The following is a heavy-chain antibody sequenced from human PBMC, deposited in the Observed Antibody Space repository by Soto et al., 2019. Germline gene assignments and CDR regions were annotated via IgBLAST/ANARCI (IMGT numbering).Heavy chain of an antibody. CDR2: IYYNENT. D-gene: IGHD6-19*01. Sequence: QVQLQESGPGLVKPSETLSLTCTVSGGSVSSGSFYWSWIRQPPGKGLEWIGYIYYNENTNYNPSLKSRVTISVDTSKNQFSLKLSSVTAADTAVFYCAGGYSNGFYISWGQGTLVTVSS. J-gene: IGHJ5*02. CDR3: AGGYSNGFYIS. CDR1: GGSVSSGSFY. V-gene: IGHV4-61*01.